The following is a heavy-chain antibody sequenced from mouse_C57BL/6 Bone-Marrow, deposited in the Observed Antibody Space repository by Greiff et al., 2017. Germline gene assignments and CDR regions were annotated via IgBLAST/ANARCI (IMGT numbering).Heavy chain of an antibody. Sequence: QVQLQQSGAELARPGASVKLSCKASGYTFTSYGISWVKQRTGQGLEWIGEIYPRSGNTYYNEKFQGKATLTADKSSSTAYMELRSLTSEDSAVYYCARWDPPYAMDYWGQGTSVTVCS. V-gene: IGHV1-81*01. CDR3: ARWDPPYAMDY. CDR1: GYTFTSYG. D-gene: IGHD4-1*01. J-gene: IGHJ4*01. CDR2: IYPRSGNT.